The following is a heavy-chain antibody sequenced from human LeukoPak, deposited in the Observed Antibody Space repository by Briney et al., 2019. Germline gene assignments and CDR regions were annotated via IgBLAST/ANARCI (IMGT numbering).Heavy chain of an antibody. J-gene: IGHJ4*02. Sequence: LSLTCAVYGGSFSGYYWSWIRQPPGKGLEWVSYISSSGSTIYYADSVKGRFTISRDNAKNSLYLQMNSLRAEDTAVYYCARDDRGYWGQGTLVTVSS. CDR3: ARDDRGY. V-gene: IGHV3-11*01. CDR1: GGSFSGYY. CDR2: ISSSGSTI.